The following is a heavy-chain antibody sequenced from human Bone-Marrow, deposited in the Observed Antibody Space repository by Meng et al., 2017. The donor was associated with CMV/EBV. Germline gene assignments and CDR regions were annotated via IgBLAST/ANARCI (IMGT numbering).Heavy chain of an antibody. J-gene: IGHJ4*02. D-gene: IGHD3-16*01. V-gene: IGHV4-4*07. Sequence: GSLRLSCTVSGGSISSYYWSWIRQPAGKGLEWIGRIYTSGSTNYNPSLKSRVTMSVDTSKIQFSLKLSSVTAADTAVYFCARDPATGPRGDHFDYWGQGTRVTVSS. CDR1: GGSISSYY. CDR3: ARDPATGPRGDHFDY. CDR2: IYTSGST.